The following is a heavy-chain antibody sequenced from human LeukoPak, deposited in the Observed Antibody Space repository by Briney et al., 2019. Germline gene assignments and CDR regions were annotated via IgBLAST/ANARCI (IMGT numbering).Heavy chain of an antibody. CDR1: GYTFTGYY. D-gene: IGHD2-2*01. Sequence: ASVKVSCKASGYTFTGYYMHWVRQAPGQGLEWMGIINPSGGSTSYAQKFQGRVTMTRDMSTSTVYMELSSLRSEDTAVYYCARDRRCSSTSCYVGSFDYWGQGTLVTVSS. CDR3: ARDRRCSSTSCYVGSFDY. CDR2: INPSGGST. V-gene: IGHV1-46*01. J-gene: IGHJ4*02.